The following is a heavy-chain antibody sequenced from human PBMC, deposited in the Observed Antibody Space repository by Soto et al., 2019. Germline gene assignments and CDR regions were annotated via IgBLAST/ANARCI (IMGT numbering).Heavy chain of an antibody. CDR2: ISSSSSYI. Sequence: GGSLRLSCAASGFTFSSYAMSWLRQAPGKGLEWVSSISSSSSYIYYADSVKGRFTISRDNAKNSLYLQMNSLRAEDTAVYYCARASPAVAGYWGQGTLVTVSS. J-gene: IGHJ4*02. D-gene: IGHD6-19*01. CDR3: ARASPAVAGY. V-gene: IGHV3-21*01. CDR1: GFTFSSYA.